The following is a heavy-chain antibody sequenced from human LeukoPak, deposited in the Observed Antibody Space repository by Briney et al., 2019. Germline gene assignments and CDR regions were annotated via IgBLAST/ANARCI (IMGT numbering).Heavy chain of an antibody. Sequence: SETLSLTCPVSGGSVSSGSYYWSWIRQPPGKGLEWIGYIHYSGNTDYNPSLKSRVTMSVDTSKNQFSLKLSSVTAADTAVYPCARDRELPTTGWFDPWGQGTLVTVSS. CDR1: GGSVSSGSYY. V-gene: IGHV4-61*01. D-gene: IGHD1-1*01. J-gene: IGHJ5*02. CDR3: ARDRELPTTGWFDP. CDR2: IHYSGNT.